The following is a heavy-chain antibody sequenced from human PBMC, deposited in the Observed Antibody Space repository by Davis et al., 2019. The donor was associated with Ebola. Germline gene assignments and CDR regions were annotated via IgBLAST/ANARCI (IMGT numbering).Heavy chain of an antibody. Sequence: PGGSLRLSCAASGFTFSSYAMSWVRQAPGKGLEWVSAISGSGGSTYYADSVKGRFTISRDNSKNTLYLQMNSLRAEDTAVYYCAKDLGYSSGWSLDPWGQGTLVTVSS. J-gene: IGHJ5*02. CDR2: ISGSGGST. D-gene: IGHD6-19*01. CDR3: AKDLGYSSGWSLDP. CDR1: GFTFSSYA. V-gene: IGHV3-23*01.